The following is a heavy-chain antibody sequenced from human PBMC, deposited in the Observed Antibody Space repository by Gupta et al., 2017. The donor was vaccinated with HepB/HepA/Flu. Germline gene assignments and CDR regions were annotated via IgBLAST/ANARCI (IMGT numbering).Heavy chain of an antibody. D-gene: IGHD1-7*01. CDR2: INHSGST. Sequence: QVQLQQWGAGLLKPSETLSLTCAVYGGSFSGYYWSWIRQPPGKGLEWIGEINHSGSTNYNPSLKSRVTISVDTSKNQFSLKLSSVTAADTAVYYCARGPFSRTSPRFIDWGQGTLVTVSS. CDR1: GGSFSGYY. CDR3: ARGPFSRTSPRFID. V-gene: IGHV4-34*01. J-gene: IGHJ4*02.